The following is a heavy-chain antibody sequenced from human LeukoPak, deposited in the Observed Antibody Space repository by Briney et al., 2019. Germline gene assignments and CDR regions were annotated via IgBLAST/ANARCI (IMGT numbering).Heavy chain of an antibody. V-gene: IGHV1-69*04. Sequence: SVKVSCKASGGTFSSYAISWVRQAPGQGLEWMGRVIPILGIANYAQKFQGRVTITADKSTSTAYMELSSLRSEDTAVYYCARDLPQNYYDSSGYKRTPYYGMDVWGQGTTVTVSS. D-gene: IGHD3-22*01. CDR1: GGTFSSYA. CDR2: VIPILGIA. J-gene: IGHJ6*02. CDR3: ARDLPQNYYDSSGYKRTPYYGMDV.